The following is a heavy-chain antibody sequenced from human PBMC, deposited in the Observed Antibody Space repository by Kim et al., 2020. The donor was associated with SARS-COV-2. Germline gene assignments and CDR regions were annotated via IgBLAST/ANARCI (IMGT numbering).Heavy chain of an antibody. CDR1: GYSFTNYG. J-gene: IGHJ4*01. CDR3: ARVMQETYFYGSGSLFY. CDR2: ISVYNGNT. Sequence: ASVKVSCKTSGYSFTNYGINWVRQPPGQGLEWMGWISVYNGNTDYAQKVKGRVTMTTDTSTATAYMELRSLRSDDTAVYYCARVMQETYFYGSGSLFYWG. V-gene: IGHV1-18*04. D-gene: IGHD3-10*01.